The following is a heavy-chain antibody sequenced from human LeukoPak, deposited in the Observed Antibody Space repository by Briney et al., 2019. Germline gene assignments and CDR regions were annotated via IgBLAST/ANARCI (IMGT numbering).Heavy chain of an antibody. D-gene: IGHD3-22*01. Sequence: SQTLSLTCPVSGGSITSSSSYWGWIRQPPGKGLEWIGTIYYSGTTYYNPSLKSRVTISIDAAKNQFSLMLTSVTAADTAVYYCARVNYYDSSGYSQHWGQGTLVTVSS. V-gene: IGHV4-39*07. J-gene: IGHJ1*01. CDR2: IYYSGTT. CDR1: GGSITSSSSY. CDR3: ARVNYYDSSGYSQH.